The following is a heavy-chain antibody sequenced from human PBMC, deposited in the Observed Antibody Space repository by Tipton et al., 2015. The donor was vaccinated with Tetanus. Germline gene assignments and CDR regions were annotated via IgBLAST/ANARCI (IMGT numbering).Heavy chain of an antibody. V-gene: IGHV4-61*05. D-gene: IGHD6-19*01. CDR3: ARPVKQWLVPVDS. CDR2: ISPSGRT. Sequence: TLSLTCSVSGGAISSDPYQWNWIRQPPGKGLEWLAYISPSGRTNSNYSLKSRITISQDKSKNQFSLKLTSVTAADTAVYYCARPVKQWLVPVDSWGQGTLVTVSS. CDR1: GGAISSDPYQ. J-gene: IGHJ4*02.